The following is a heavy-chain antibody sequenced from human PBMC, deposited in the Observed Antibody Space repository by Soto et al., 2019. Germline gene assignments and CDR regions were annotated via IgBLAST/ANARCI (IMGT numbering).Heavy chain of an antibody. CDR3: ARGSPCSTTTCSLNEVWFDP. CDR1: GETFSTFA. Sequence: QVQLLQSGAELKRPGSSVKVSCKASGETFSTFAITWVRQAPGHRPEWRGGIIPLFGTAHYARRFEARVTMTADESTSTAYMELRSLTSEDTAIYYCARGSPCSTTTCSLNEVWFDPWGQGTLVTVST. CDR2: IIPLFGTA. V-gene: IGHV1-69*01. J-gene: IGHJ5*02. D-gene: IGHD1-1*01.